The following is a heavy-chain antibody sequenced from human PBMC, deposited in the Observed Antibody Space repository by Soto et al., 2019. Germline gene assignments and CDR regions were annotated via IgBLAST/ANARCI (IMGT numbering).Heavy chain of an antibody. D-gene: IGHD5-12*01. V-gene: IGHV3-33*01. CDR1: GFTFSSYG. J-gene: IGHJ4*02. CDR3: ARGMGGYDLTTYYFDY. CDR2: IWYDGSNK. Sequence: GGSLRLSCAASGFTFSSYGMHWVRQAPGKGLEWVAVIWYDGSNKYYADSVKGRFTISRDNSKNTLYLQMNSLRAEDTAVYYCARGMGGYDLTTYYFDYWGQGTLVTVSS.